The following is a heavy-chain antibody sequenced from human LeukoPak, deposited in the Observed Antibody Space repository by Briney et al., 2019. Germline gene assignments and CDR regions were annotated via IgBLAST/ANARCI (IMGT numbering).Heavy chain of an antibody. CDR1: GGSFSGYY. CDR2: INHSGST. CDR3: ARNLSPTTVTDY. Sequence: SQTLSLTCAVYGGSFSGYYWSWIRQPPGKGLEWIGEINHSGSTYYNPSLKSRVTISVDTSKNQFSLKLSSVTAADTAVYYCARNLSPTTVTDYWGQGTLVTVSS. J-gene: IGHJ4*02. D-gene: IGHD4-17*01. V-gene: IGHV4-34*01.